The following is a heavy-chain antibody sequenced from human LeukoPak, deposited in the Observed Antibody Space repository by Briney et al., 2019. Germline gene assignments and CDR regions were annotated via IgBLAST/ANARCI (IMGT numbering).Heavy chain of an antibody. CDR3: ARGLDVERSSAWSWGPKKFYYNVMDV. Sequence: ASVKVSCKVSGYTFTSSNINWVRQAPGQGLEWMGWMNPSSGNTAYAQRFQGRVTMTRDTSTNTALLQLTSLRSEDTAVYYCARGLDVERSSAWSWGPKKFYYNVMDVWGQGTTVTVSS. V-gene: IGHV1-8*01. D-gene: IGHD3-9*01. CDR2: MNPSSGNT. J-gene: IGHJ6*02. CDR1: GYTFTSSN.